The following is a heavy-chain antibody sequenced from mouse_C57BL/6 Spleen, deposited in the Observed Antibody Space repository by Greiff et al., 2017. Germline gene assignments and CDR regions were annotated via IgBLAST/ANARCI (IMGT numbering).Heavy chain of an antibody. J-gene: IGHJ1*03. CDR1: GFTFSSYT. CDR3: ARGGYFYGYFDV. Sequence: EVQRVESGGGLVKPGGSLKLSCAASGFTFSSYTMSWVRQTPEKRLEWVATISGGGGNTYYPDSVKGRFTISRDNAKNTLYLQMSSLRSEDTALYYCARGGYFYGYFDVWGTGTTVTVSS. D-gene: IGHD2-3*01. V-gene: IGHV5-9*01. CDR2: ISGGGGNT.